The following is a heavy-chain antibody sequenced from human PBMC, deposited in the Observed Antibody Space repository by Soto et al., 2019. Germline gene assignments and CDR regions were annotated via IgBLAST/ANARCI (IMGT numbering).Heavy chain of an antibody. CDR3: ARSLGYCSSTSCYNWFEP. J-gene: IGHJ5*02. V-gene: IGHV4-31*03. Sequence: SETLSLTCTVSVGSISSGGDYWSWIRQRPGKGLEWIGYIYYSGSTYYNPSLKSRVTISVDTSKNQFSLKLSSVTAADTAVYYCARSLGYCSSTSCYNWFEPWGQGTLVTVSS. CDR1: VGSISSGGDY. CDR2: IYYSGST. D-gene: IGHD2-2*01.